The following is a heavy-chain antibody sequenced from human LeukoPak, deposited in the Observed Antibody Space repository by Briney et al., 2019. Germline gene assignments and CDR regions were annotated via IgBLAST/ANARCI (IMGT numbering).Heavy chain of an antibody. J-gene: IGHJ3*02. CDR2: ISSSSSYI. V-gene: IGHV3-21*01. D-gene: IGHD1-26*01. CDR1: GFTFSSYS. CDR3: AREGGSGSYGAFDI. Sequence: GGSLRLSCAASGFTFSSYSMNWVRQAPGKGLEWVSYISSSSSYIYYADSVKGRFTISRDNAKTSLYLQMNSLRAEDTAVYYCAREGGSGSYGAFDIWGQGTMVTVSS.